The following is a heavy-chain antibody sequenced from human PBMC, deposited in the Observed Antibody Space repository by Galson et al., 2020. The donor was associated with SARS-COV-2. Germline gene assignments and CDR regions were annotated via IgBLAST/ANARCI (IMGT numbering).Heavy chain of an antibody. J-gene: IGHJ4*02. Sequence: GGSLRLSCAASGFTFNDYHMSWIRQAPGKALEWVSYISSSSNTIYYADSVKGRLTISRDNAKNSLYLQMNRLRAEDTAVYYCARLSGSYQGIDYWGQGTLVTVSS. CDR2: ISSSSNTI. CDR1: GFTFNDYH. V-gene: IGHV3-11*01. CDR3: ARLSGSYQGIDY. D-gene: IGHD1-26*01.